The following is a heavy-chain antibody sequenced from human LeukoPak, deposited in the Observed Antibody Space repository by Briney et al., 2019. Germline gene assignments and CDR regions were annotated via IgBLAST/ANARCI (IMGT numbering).Heavy chain of an antibody. CDR2: INENGDIA. CDR3: AKARWEPNFDY. CDR1: GFTFDDYA. Sequence: GGSLRLSCAASGFTFDDYAMHWARQGPGKSLEWVSLINENGDIAYYGDSVRGRFTVSRDNAKNSLYLQMNSLTTEDTALYYCAKARWEPNFDYWGQGTLVTVSS. J-gene: IGHJ4*02. D-gene: IGHD1-26*01. V-gene: IGHV3-43*02.